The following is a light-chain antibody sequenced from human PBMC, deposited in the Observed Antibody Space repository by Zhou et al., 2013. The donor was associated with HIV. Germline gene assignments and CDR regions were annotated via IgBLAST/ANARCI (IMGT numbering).Light chain of an antibody. CDR3: QQSYSTPQNS. J-gene: IGKJ2*03. Sequence: DIQMTQSPSSLSASVGDRVTITCRASQSISSYLNWYQQKPGKAPKLLIYAASSLQSGVPSRFSGSGSGTDFTLTISSLQPEDFATYYCQQSYSTPQNSFGPGDQAGDQT. CDR2: AAS. V-gene: IGKV1-39*01. CDR1: QSISSY.